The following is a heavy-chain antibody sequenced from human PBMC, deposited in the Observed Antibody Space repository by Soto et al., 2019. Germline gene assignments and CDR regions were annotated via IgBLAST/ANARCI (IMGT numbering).Heavy chain of an antibody. Sequence: EVQLVESGGGLVKPGGSLRLSCAASGFTFSSYSMNWVRQAPGKGLEWVSSISSSSSYIYYADSVKGRFTISRDNAKNSLYLQMNSLRAEDTAVYYCARDLHDSSGQYYYYYYGMDVWGQGTTVTGSS. CDR1: GFTFSSYS. CDR2: ISSSSSYI. V-gene: IGHV3-21*01. D-gene: IGHD3-22*01. CDR3: ARDLHDSSGQYYYYYYGMDV. J-gene: IGHJ6*02.